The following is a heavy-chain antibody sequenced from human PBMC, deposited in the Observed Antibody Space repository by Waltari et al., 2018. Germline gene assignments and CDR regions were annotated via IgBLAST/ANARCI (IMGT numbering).Heavy chain of an antibody. V-gene: IGHV5-51*01. J-gene: IGHJ3*02. CDR3: AKLRRDSGYDPSDAFDI. CDR1: GYSFTIYW. Sequence: EVQLVQSGAEVKQPGESLKISCTGSGYSFTIYWIAGGRQMPGKGLEWMGLIYPGNSATRYSPSFQGQVTNSADKSISTAYLQWSSLKASDTAMYYCAKLRRDSGYDPSDAFDIWGQGTMVTVSS. D-gene: IGHD5-12*01. CDR2: IYPGNSAT.